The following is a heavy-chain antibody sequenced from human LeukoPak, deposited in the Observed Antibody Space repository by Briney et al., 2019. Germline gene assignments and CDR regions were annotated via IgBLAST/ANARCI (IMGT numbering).Heavy chain of an antibody. V-gene: IGHV1-69*05. D-gene: IGHD3-3*01. CDR1: GGTFSTYA. Sequence: ASVKVSCKASGGTFSTYAISWVRQAPRQGLEWMGGIIPIFGTANYTHKFQGRVTITTDESTSTAYMELSSLRSEDTAVYYCAREVFVYYDFWSGYYHYPKRVNWFDPWGQGTLVTVSS. J-gene: IGHJ5*02. CDR3: AREVFVYYDFWSGYYHYPKRVNWFDP. CDR2: IIPIFGTA.